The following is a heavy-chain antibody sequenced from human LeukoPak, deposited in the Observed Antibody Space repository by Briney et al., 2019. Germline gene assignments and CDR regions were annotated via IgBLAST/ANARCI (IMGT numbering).Heavy chain of an antibody. V-gene: IGHV1-24*01. D-gene: IGHD3-3*01. Sequence: ASVKVSCKVSGYTLTELSMHWVRQAPGKGLEWMGGFDPEDGETVYAQKFQGRVTMTEDTSTDTAYMELSSLRSEDTAVYYCATYLRRYDFWSGYYLFDYWGQGTLVTVSS. CDR2: FDPEDGET. CDR1: GYTLTELS. CDR3: ATYLRRYDFWSGYYLFDY. J-gene: IGHJ4*02.